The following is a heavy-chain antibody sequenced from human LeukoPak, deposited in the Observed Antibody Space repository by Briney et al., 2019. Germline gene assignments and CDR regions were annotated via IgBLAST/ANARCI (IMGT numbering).Heavy chain of an antibody. CDR1: RASLCEYN. D-gene: IGHD2-15*01. Sequence: SGTLSHTCTVSRASLCEYNWSWFRQPPGKGLEWIGFIHYSGRTDSNPSLKSRLTISVDTPRNHFSLRLSSVTAADTAVYYCARHSETCSGAYCFLDYFDYWGQGALVTVSS. CDR2: IHYSGRT. V-gene: IGHV4-59*08. J-gene: IGHJ4*02. CDR3: ARHSETCSGAYCFLDYFDY.